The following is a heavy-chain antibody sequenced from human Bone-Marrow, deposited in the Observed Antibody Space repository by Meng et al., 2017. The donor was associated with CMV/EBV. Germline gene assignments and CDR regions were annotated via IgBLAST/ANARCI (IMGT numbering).Heavy chain of an antibody. D-gene: IGHD3-22*01. CDR2: INSDGSST. J-gene: IGHJ4*02. V-gene: IGHV3-74*01. CDR3: ARDPIGSGYAYFDY. Sequence: GGSLRLSCAASGFTFSSYWMHWVRQAPGKGLVWVSRINSDGSSTSYADSVKGRFTISRDNAKNTLHLQMNSLRAEDTAVYYCARDPIGSGYAYFDYWGQGTLVTVSS. CDR1: GFTFSSYW.